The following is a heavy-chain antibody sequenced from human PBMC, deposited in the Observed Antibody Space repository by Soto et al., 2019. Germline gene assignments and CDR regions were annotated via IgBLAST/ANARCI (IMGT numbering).Heavy chain of an antibody. V-gene: IGHV3-21*01. Sequence: GGSLRLSCAASGFTFSSYSINWVRQAPWKGLEWVSSISSSSSYIYYADSVKGRFTISRDNAKNSLYLQMNSLRAEDTAVYYCARDLVIGLSGYYGMYVRGQGTKVTV. CDR2: ISSSSSYI. CDR3: ARDLVIGLSGYYGMYV. J-gene: IGHJ6*02. CDR1: GFTFSSYS. D-gene: IGHD2-8*02.